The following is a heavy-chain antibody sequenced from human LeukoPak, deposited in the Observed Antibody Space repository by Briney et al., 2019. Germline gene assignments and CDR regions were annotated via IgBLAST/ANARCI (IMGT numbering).Heavy chain of an antibody. CDR1: GGSISSYY. CDR2: IYYSGST. J-gene: IGHJ4*02. Sequence: PSETLSLTCTVSGGSISSYYWSWIRQPPGKGLEWIGYIYYSGSTNYNPSLKSRVTISVDTSKNQFSLKLSSVTAADTAVYYCARIGYCSGGSCYSGGGLDYWGQGTLVTVSS. D-gene: IGHD2-15*01. CDR3: ARIGYCSGGSCYSGGGLDY. V-gene: IGHV4-59*12.